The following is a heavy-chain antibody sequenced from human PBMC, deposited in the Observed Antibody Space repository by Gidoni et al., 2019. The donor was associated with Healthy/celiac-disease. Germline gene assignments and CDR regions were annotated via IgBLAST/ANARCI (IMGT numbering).Heavy chain of an antibody. CDR3: ARVYYFDDSGYYYNWLDP. V-gene: IGHV1-8*01. CDR1: GYTFSSYD. Sequence: QVQLVQSGAEVKKPGASVKVSCKASGYTFSSYDINWVRQATGQGLEWMGWMNPNSGNTGYAQKFQGRVTMTRNIAISTAYMELSSLRSEDTAVYYCARVYYFDDSGYYYNWLDPWGQGTLVTVSS. J-gene: IGHJ5*02. D-gene: IGHD3-22*01. CDR2: MNPNSGNT.